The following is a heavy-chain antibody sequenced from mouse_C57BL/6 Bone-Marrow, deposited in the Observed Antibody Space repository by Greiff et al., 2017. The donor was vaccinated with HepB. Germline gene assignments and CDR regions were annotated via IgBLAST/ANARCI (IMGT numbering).Heavy chain of an antibody. Sequence: VHLVESGPGLVQPSQSLSITCTVSGFSLTSYGVHWVRQSPGKGLEWLGVIWSGGSTDYNAAFISRLSISKDNSKSQVFFKMNSLQADDTAIYYCARNRDGNYVAYFDVWGTGTTVTVSS. CDR3: ARNRDGNYVAYFDV. J-gene: IGHJ1*03. CDR1: GFSLTSYG. V-gene: IGHV2-2*01. D-gene: IGHD2-1*01. CDR2: IWSGGST.